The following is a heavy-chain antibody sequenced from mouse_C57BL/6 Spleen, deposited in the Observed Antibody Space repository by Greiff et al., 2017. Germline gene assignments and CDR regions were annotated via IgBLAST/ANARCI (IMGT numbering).Heavy chain of an antibody. CDR1: GYAFSSSW. V-gene: IGHV1-82*01. Sequence: VQRVESGPELVKPGASVKISCKASGYAFSSSWMNWVKQRPGKGLEWIGRIYPGDGDTNYNGKIKGKATLTADKSSSTAYMHLSSRPSEYSAVYFCSRGHYYAMDYWGQGTSVTVSS. J-gene: IGHJ4*01. CDR2: IYPGDGDT. CDR3: SRGHYYAMDY.